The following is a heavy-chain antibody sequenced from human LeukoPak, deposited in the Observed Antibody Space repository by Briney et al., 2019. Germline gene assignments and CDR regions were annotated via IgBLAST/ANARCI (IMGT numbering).Heavy chain of an antibody. J-gene: IGHJ6*02. CDR2: IYPGDSDT. CDR1: GYSFTCYW. V-gene: IGHV5-51*01. Sequence: GESLKISCKGSGYSFTCYWIGWVRQMPGKGLEWMGIIYPGDSDTRYSPSFQGQVTISADKSISTAYLQWSSLKASDTAMYYCARFLAARRGYYGIDVWGQGTTVTVSS. CDR3: ARFLAARRGYYGIDV. D-gene: IGHD6-13*01.